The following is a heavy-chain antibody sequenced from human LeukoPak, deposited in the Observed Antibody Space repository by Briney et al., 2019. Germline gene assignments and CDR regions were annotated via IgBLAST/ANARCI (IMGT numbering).Heavy chain of an antibody. CDR2: VYNRGSV. CDR1: GGYICCYY. Sequence: SETLSLLCSVWGGYICCYYWSWLRQPPGKGLEWIGCVYNRGSVYYNSSLESRLTISLDTSKNQFSLKFSSMTAADTAVYYCTRSRTNNNGYNELDYWGRGTLVTVSS. D-gene: IGHD5-24*01. V-gene: IGHV4-59*08. J-gene: IGHJ4*02. CDR3: TRSRTNNNGYNELDY.